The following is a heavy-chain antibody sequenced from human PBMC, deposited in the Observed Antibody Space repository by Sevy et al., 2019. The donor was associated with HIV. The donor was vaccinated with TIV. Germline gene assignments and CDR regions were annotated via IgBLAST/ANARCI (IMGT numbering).Heavy chain of an antibody. J-gene: IGHJ4*02. Sequence: SETLSLTCTVSGASISSSGYYWGWIRQPPGKGLEWIASINYSCSTFYHPSLRSRVTISSDTSKNQFSLKLNSVTAADTAIYYCAGPILSYNSGWSYYDSWGQGTVVTVSS. V-gene: IGHV4-39*01. D-gene: IGHD6-19*01. CDR1: GASISSSGYY. CDR2: INYSCST. CDR3: AGPILSYNSGWSYYDS.